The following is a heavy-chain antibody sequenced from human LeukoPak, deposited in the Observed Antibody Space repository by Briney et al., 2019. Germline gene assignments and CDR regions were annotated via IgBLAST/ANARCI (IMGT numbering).Heavy chain of an antibody. J-gene: IGHJ5*02. V-gene: IGHV1-2*02. CDR3: ARSVLDSSGSFRFDP. CDR1: GYAFIDSY. D-gene: IGHD3-22*01. Sequence: ASVKVSCKASGYAFIDSYVHWVRQAPGQGLEWMGWVNPNSGGTKYSQKFQGRVTMTGDTSISTAYMDLSRLRLDDTAVYYCARSVLDSSGSFRFDPWGQGTLVTVSS. CDR2: VNPNSGGT.